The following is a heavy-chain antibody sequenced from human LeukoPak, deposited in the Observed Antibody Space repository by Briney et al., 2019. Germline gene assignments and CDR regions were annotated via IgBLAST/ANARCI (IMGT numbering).Heavy chain of an antibody. J-gene: IGHJ4*02. Sequence: PSETLSLTCTVSGGSISSSSYYWGWIRQPPGKGLEWIGSIYTSGSTNYNPSLKSRVTMSVDTSKNQFSLKLSSVTAADTAVYYCARSRSLYSSSSPFDYWGQGTLVTVSS. V-gene: IGHV4-39*07. CDR1: GGSISSSSYY. D-gene: IGHD6-13*01. CDR3: ARSRSLYSSSSPFDY. CDR2: IYTSGST.